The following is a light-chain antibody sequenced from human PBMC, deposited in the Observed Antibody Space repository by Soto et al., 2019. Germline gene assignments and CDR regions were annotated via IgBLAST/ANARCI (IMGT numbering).Light chain of an antibody. CDR2: DAS. CDR1: QSISSW. J-gene: IGKJ1*01. V-gene: IGKV1-5*01. CDR3: QHYNNWPQP. Sequence: IQITQYHSTLSASVGDRVTITCRASQSISSWLAWYQQKPGKAPNLLIYDASSLESGVPSRFSGSGSGTEFTLTISSLQSEGLAVYFCQHYNNWPQPFGQGTIVDIK.